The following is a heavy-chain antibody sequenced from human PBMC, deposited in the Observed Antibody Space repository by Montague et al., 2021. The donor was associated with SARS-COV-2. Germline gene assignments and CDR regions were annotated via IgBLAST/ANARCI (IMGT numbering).Heavy chain of an antibody. CDR1: GFTFSSYA. D-gene: IGHD2-2*01. J-gene: IGHJ3*02. Sequence: SLRLSCAASGFTFSSYAMHWVRQAPGKGLEWVAVISYDGSNKYYADSVKGRCTISRDNSKNTLYLQMNSRRAEDTAVYYCARWAIVVVPAAPSRAFDIWGQGTMVTVSS. V-gene: IGHV3-30-3*01. CDR2: ISYDGSNK. CDR3: ARWAIVVVPAAPSRAFDI.